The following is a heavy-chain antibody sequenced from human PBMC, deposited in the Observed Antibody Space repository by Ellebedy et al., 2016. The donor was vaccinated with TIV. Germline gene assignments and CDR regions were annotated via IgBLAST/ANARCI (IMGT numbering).Heavy chain of an antibody. CDR1: GYTFTSYG. Sequence: ASVKVSCKASGYTFTSYGISWVRQAPGQGLEWMGIINPSGGSTSYAQKFQGRVTMTTDTSTSTAYMELRSLRSDDTAVYYCARDSRVTFGGLIVYFDFWGQGTLVTVSS. V-gene: IGHV1-18*01. CDR3: ARDSRVTFGGLIVYFDF. D-gene: IGHD3-16*02. CDR2: INPSGGST. J-gene: IGHJ4*02.